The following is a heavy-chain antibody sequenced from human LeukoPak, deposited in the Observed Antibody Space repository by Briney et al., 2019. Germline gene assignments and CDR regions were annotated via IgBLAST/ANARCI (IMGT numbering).Heavy chain of an antibody. CDR3: VRQGANSGYYLFDY. D-gene: IGHD3-22*01. CDR2: IYYSGST. CDR1: GGSISSYY. V-gene: IGHV4-59*08. Sequence: SETLSLTCTVSGGSISSYYWSWIRQPPGKGLEWIGYIYYSGSTNYNPSLKSRLTISVDTSKNHFSLKLSSVTAADTATYFCVRQGANSGYYLFDYWGQGHLVIVSS. J-gene: IGHJ4*02.